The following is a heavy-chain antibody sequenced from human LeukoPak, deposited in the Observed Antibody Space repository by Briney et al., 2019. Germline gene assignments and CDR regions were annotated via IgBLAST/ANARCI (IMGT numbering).Heavy chain of an antibody. CDR3: ARGPFIVGATLDY. CDR2: INHSGST. D-gene: IGHD1-26*01. CDR1: GGSFSGYY. Sequence: PSETLSLTCAVYGGSFSGYYWRWIRQPPGKGLEWIGEINHSGSTNYNPSLKSRVTISVDTSKNQFSLKLSSVTAADTAVYYCARGPFIVGATLDYWGQGTLVTVSS. J-gene: IGHJ4*02. V-gene: IGHV4-34*01.